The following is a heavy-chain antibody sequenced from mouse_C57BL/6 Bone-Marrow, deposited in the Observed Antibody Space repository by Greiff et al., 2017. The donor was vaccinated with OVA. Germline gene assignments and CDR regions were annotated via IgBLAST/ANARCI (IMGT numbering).Heavy chain of an antibody. Sequence: QVQLQQSGAELVKPGASVKMSCKASGYTFTSYTMHWVKQRPGQGLEWIGYINPSSGYTKYNQKFKDKATLTADKSSSTAYMQLSSLTSEDSAVYYCARSPMVYYYAMDYWGQGTSVTVSS. V-gene: IGHV1S26*01. CDR2: INPSSGYT. D-gene: IGHD2-1*01. J-gene: IGHJ4*01. CDR1: GYTFTSYT. CDR3: ARSPMVYYYAMDY.